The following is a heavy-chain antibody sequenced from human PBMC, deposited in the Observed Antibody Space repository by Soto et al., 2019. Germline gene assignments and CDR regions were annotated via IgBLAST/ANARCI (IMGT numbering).Heavy chain of an antibody. CDR1: GFTFDDYA. J-gene: IGHJ3*01. Sequence: GGSLRLSCAASGFTFDDYAMHWVRQAPGKGLEWVSGISWNSGSIGYADSVKGRFTISRDNAKNSLYLQMNSLRAEDTALYYCAKDSQYSSSWYASWGQGTMVTVSS. D-gene: IGHD6-13*01. CDR3: AKDSQYSSSWYAS. V-gene: IGHV3-9*01. CDR2: ISWNSGSI.